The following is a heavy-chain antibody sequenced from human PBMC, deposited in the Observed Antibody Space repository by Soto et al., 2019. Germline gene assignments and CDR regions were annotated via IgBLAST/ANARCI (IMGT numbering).Heavy chain of an antibody. V-gene: IGHV3-30*18. CDR1: GFTFSSYG. CDR2: ISYDGSNK. D-gene: IGHD3-22*01. CDR3: PQDSTMIVVVTKGLAFDY. Sequence: WRSLRLSCAASGFTFSSYGMHWVRQAPGKGLEWVAVISYDGSNKYYADSVKGRFTISRDNSKNTLYLQMNSLRAEDTAVYYCPQDSTMIVVVTKGLAFDYWGQGTLVTVSS. J-gene: IGHJ4*02.